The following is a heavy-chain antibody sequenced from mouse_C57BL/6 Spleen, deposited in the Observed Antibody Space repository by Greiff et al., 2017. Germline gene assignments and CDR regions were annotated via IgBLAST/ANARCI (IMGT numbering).Heavy chain of an antibody. CDR1: GYAFSSSW. D-gene: IGHD1-1*01. Sequence: QVQLQQSGPELVKPGASVKISCKASGYAFSSSWLNWVKQRPGKGLAWIGRIYPGDGDTNYNGKLKGRATLTTDKACSTAYMQHSSLTSEDSAVYNCARDYGSSVYWDFEVWGTGTTGNVSS. J-gene: IGHJ1*03. CDR2: IYPGDGDT. V-gene: IGHV1-82*01. CDR3: ARDYGSSVYWDFEV.